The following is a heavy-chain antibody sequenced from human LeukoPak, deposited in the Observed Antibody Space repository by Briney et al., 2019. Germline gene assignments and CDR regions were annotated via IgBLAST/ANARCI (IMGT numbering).Heavy chain of an antibody. CDR3: ATYSTGFDI. D-gene: IGHD4-11*01. Sequence: KPSETLSLTCAVYGGSFSDYYWTWIRQPPGKGLEGIGEINHRGSTHYTPSLKSRVTISVDKSKKQFSLKLSSVTAADTAVYYCATYSTGFDIWGQGTVVTVSS. CDR2: INHRGST. J-gene: IGHJ3*02. CDR1: GGSFSDYY. V-gene: IGHV4-34*01.